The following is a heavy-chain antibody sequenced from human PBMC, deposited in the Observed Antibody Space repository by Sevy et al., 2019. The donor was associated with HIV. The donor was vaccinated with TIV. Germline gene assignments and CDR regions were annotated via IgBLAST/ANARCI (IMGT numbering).Heavy chain of an antibody. CDR3: ARDPLLGIAREVARGGY. CDR2: ISGSGIT. J-gene: IGHJ4*02. V-gene: IGHV3-11*01. CDR1: GFIFSDYY. D-gene: IGHD2-2*03. Sequence: GSLRLPCSGSGFIFSDYYMSWIRQAPGRGLEWVSYISGSGITYYADSVEGRFTISRDNARNSLYLQMNSLRADDTAVYYCARDPLLGIAREVARGGYWGQGTLVTVSS.